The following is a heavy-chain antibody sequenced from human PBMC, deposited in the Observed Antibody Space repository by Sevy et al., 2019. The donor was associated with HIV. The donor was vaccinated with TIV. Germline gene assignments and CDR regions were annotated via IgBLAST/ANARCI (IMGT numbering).Heavy chain of an antibody. J-gene: IGHJ6*02. V-gene: IGHV3-23*01. Sequence: GGSLRLSCVASGFTFSTYAMNWVRQAPGKGLEWVSVISDSGYSTNYADFVKGRFTISRDNSKNTLYLQMNSLRAEDTAVYYCAKDWFYYYYGMEVWGQGTTVT. CDR1: GFTFSTYA. D-gene: IGHD3-10*01. CDR3: AKDWFYYYYGMEV. CDR2: ISDSGYST.